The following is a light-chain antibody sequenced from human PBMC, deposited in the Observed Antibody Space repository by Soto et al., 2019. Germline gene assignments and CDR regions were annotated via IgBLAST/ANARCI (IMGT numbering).Light chain of an antibody. CDR1: QTIGGW. CDR2: RAS. CDR3: QQYNSYPCT. V-gene: IGKV1-5*03. Sequence: DIQMTQSPSTLSASVGDRVTITCRASQTIGGWLAWYQQKPGKAPKLLIYRASTLESGVPSAFSGSGSGTEFTLTISSLQPDDMATYYCQQYNSYPCTFGQGTKLEIK. J-gene: IGKJ2*02.